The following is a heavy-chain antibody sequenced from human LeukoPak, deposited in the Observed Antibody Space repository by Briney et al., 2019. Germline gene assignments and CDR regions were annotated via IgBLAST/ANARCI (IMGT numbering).Heavy chain of an antibody. D-gene: IGHD3-9*01. Sequence: PGGSLRLSCAASGFTFRSYGMHWVRQAPGKGLEWVAVISYDGSNKYYADSVKGRFTISRDNSKNTLYLQMNSLRAEDTAVYYCAKSRVLRYFDWLFDYWGQGTLVTVSS. CDR3: AKSRVLRYFDWLFDY. V-gene: IGHV3-30*18. J-gene: IGHJ4*02. CDR1: GFTFRSYG. CDR2: ISYDGSNK.